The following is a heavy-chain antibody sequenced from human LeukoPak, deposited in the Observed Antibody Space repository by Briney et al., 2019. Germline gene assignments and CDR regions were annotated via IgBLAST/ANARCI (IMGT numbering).Heavy chain of an antibody. D-gene: IGHD2-21*02. CDR3: ARDLTAPAAY. V-gene: IGHV3-48*02. CDR2: ISSSGSPI. CDR1: GFTFSSYS. J-gene: IGHJ4*02. Sequence: GGSRRLSCAASGFTFSSYSMTGFRKAPGKGLEWFSYISSSGSPIYYADSVKGRFTISRDNAKNSLYLQMKSLRDEDTAVYYCARDLTAPAAYWGQGTLVTVSS.